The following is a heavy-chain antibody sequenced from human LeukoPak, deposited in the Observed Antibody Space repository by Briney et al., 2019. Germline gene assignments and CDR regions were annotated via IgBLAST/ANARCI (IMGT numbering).Heavy chain of an antibody. Sequence: GGSLRLSCAASGFTPSSYWMSWVREAPGRGLECVANIKQDGSEKYYVHSVKGRFTISRDNTKNSLYLHINRARAQTTAVYNVARMTTETLDYLV. CDR1: GFTPSSYW. D-gene: IGHD4-17*01. V-gene: IGHV3-7*01. J-gene: IGHJ4*01. CDR3: ARMTTETLDY. CDR2: IKQDGSEK.